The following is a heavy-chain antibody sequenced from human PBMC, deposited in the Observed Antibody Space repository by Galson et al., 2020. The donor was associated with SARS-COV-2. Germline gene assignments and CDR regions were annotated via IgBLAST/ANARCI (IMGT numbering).Heavy chain of an antibody. J-gene: IGHJ3*02. Sequence: GESLKISCAASGFTLSNYDFHWVRQGSGKGLEWVSAIGRGDDTYYSASVEGRFTISRDNAKNSFYLQMNSLRADDTAVYYCAREIMSTDYFDAFDIWGQGTMVTVSS. CDR3: AREIMSTDYFDAFDI. V-gene: IGHV3-13*01. D-gene: IGHD5-12*01. CDR2: IGRGDDT. CDR1: GFTLSNYD.